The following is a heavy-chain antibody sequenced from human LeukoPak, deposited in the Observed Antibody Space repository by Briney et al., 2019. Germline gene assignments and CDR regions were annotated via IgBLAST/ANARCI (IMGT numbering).Heavy chain of an antibody. D-gene: IGHD1-26*01. J-gene: IGHJ5*02. CDR3: ARRGGSYPWFDP. CDR1: GGSISSYY. CDR2: INHSGST. V-gene: IGHV4-34*01. Sequence: SETLSLTCTVSGGSISSYYWSWIRQPPGKGLEWIGEINHSGSTNYNPSLKSRVTISVDTSKNQFSLKLSSVTAADTTVYYCARRGGSYPWFDPWGQGTLVTVSS.